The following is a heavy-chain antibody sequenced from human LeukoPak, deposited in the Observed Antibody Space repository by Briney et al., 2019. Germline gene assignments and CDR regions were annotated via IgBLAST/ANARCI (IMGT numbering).Heavy chain of an antibody. D-gene: IGHD6-13*01. V-gene: IGHV3-23*01. CDR2: ISGSDGTT. Sequence: GGSLRLSCAASGSTFRSYAMSWVRRAPGKGLEWVSSISGSDGTTYYADSVKGRFAISRDNSKNTLYLQMNSLRAEDTAVYYCAKGVGSSWYNWSDPWGQGTLVTVSS. CDR1: GSTFRSYA. J-gene: IGHJ5*02. CDR3: AKGVGSSWYNWSDP.